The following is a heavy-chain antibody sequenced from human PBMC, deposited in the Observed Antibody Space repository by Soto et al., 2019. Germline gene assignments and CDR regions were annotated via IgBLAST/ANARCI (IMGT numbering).Heavy chain of an antibody. CDR2: FDPEGGEI. Sequence: QVQLAQSGAEVKKPGASVKVSCKVSGYTLTELSIHWVRQAPGVGLEWMGGFDPEGGEIIYAQKLQGRVTMTEDTSTDTVYLELSSLRSEDTAVYYCTTIRSGTISGLPTAHWGQGTLVTVSS. CDR1: GYTLTELS. CDR3: TTIRSGTISGLPTAH. V-gene: IGHV1-24*01. J-gene: IGHJ4*02. D-gene: IGHD3-9*01.